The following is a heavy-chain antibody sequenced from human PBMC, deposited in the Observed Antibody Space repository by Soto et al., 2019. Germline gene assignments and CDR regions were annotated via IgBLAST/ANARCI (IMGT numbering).Heavy chain of an antibody. J-gene: IGHJ5*02. CDR1: GFTFRSFT. Sequence: LRLSCAASGFTFRSFTMNWVRQAPGKGLEWVSTISSNSAYIYYTDALRGRFTISRDNAENSLHLQMNSLRAEDTAVYYCTRDASRDSSARGWFDPWGPGTLVTVSS. V-gene: IGHV3-21*01. CDR2: ISSNSAYI. D-gene: IGHD6-13*01. CDR3: TRDASRDSSARGWFDP.